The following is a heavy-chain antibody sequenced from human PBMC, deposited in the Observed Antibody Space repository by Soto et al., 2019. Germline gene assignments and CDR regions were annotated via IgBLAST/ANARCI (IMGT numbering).Heavy chain of an antibody. J-gene: IGHJ6*02. Sequence: SGPTLVNPTQTLTLTCTFSGFSLSTSGMCVSWIRQPPGKALEWLALIDWDDDKYYSTSLKTRLTISKDTSKNQVVLTMTNMDPVDTATYYCARIPQHSSGWSSRYYYYGMDVWGQGTTVTVSS. CDR2: IDWDDDK. CDR3: ARIPQHSSGWSSRYYYYGMDV. D-gene: IGHD6-19*01. CDR1: GFSLSTSGMC. V-gene: IGHV2-70*01.